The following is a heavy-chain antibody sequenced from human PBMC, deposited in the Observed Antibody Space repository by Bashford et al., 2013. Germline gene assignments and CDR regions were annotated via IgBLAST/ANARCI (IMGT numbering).Heavy chain of an antibody. V-gene: IGHV1-69*01. D-gene: IGHD2-2*01. CDR3: ARRRGYCSRSSCSYFDY. J-gene: IGHJ4*02. CDR2: IIPIFGTA. Sequence: WVRQAPGQGLEWMGGIIPIFGTANYAQKFQGRVTITADESTSTAYMELSSLRSEDTAMYYCARRRGYCSRSSCSYFDYWGQGTLVTVSS.